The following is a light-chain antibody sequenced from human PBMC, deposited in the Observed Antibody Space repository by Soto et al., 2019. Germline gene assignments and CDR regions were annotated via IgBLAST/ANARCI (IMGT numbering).Light chain of an antibody. J-gene: IGKJ1*01. V-gene: IGKV1-5*01. CDR3: QQYNSYWT. CDR1: QSISSW. Sequence: DIQMTHSPSTLSASVGDRVTIPCRASQSISSWLAWYQQKPGKAPKLLIYDASSLESGVPSRFSGSGSGTEFTLTISSLQPDDFATYYCQQYNSYWTFGQGTKVDIK. CDR2: DAS.